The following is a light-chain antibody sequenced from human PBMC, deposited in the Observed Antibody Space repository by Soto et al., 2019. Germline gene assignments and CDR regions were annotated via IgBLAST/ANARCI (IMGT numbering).Light chain of an antibody. Sequence: EIVLTQSPATLSLSPGERATLSCRASQSVSSYLAWYQQKPGQAPRLLIYDASNRATGIPARFSGSGSGTEFTLTISSLQSEDFAVYYCQQRSNWPRLTFGGGTKVDIK. CDR3: QQRSNWPRLT. CDR2: DAS. J-gene: IGKJ4*01. V-gene: IGKV3-11*01. CDR1: QSVSSY.